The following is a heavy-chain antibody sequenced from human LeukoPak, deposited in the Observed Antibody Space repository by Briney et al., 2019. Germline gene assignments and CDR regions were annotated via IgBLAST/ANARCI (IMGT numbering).Heavy chain of an antibody. Sequence: ALVKVSCKASGYTFTGYYMHWVRQAPGQGLEWMGWINPNSGGTNYAQKFQGRVTMTRDTSISTAYMELSRLRSDDTAVYYCARGVTYYGSGKTDYWGQGTLVTVSS. J-gene: IGHJ4*02. CDR1: GYTFTGYY. D-gene: IGHD3-10*01. CDR3: ARGVTYYGSGKTDY. V-gene: IGHV1-2*02. CDR2: INPNSGGT.